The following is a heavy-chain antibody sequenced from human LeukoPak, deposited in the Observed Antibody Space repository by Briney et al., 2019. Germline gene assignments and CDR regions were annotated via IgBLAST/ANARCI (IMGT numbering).Heavy chain of an antibody. CDR2: ISSSSSYI. V-gene: IGHV3-21*01. CDR1: GFTFSSYA. D-gene: IGHD1-14*01. Sequence: GGSLRLSCAASGFTFSSYAMSWVRQAPGKGLEWVSSISSSSSYIYYADSVKGRFTISRDNAKNSLYLQMNSLRAEDTAVYYCARDLRPDGAFDIWGQGTMVTVSS. CDR3: ARDLRPDGAFDI. J-gene: IGHJ3*02.